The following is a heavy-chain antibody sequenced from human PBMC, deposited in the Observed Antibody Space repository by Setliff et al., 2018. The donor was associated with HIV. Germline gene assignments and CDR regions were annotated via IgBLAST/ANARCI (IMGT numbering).Heavy chain of an antibody. J-gene: IGHJ2*01. V-gene: IGHV1-46*01. CDR2: INPSGGST. Sequence: ASMKVSCKASGYTFTNYYMHWVRQAPGQGLEWMGIINPSGGSTTYSQKFQGRVSMTRDTSTSTVYMELSSLRSEDTAVYYCARGAFGGIVVIDWYFDLWGRGTLVTVSS. CDR3: ARGAFGGIVVIDWYFDL. D-gene: IGHD3-16*02. CDR1: GYTFTNYY.